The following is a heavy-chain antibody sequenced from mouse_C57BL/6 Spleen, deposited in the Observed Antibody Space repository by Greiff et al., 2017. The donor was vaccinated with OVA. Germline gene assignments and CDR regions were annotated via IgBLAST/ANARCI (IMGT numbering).Heavy chain of an antibody. J-gene: IGHJ2*01. Sequence: EVQVVESGGDLVKPGGSLKLSCAASGFTFSSYGMSWVRQTPDKRLEWVATISSGGSYTYYPDSVKGRSTISRDNAKNTLYLQMSSLKSEDTAMYYCGRQTGDYLDYWGQGTTLTVAS. D-gene: IGHD4-1*01. CDR1: GFTFSSYG. CDR3: GRQTGDYLDY. V-gene: IGHV5-6*01. CDR2: ISSGGSYT.